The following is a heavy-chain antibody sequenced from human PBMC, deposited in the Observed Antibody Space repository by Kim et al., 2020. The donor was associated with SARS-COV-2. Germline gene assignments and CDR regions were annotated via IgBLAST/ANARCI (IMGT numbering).Heavy chain of an antibody. J-gene: IGHJ5*02. Sequence: DEPRKGRFTISREDSKNKMNLQINSLKTEDTAVYYCTTGLGGRGYNCFDPWGQGTLVTVSS. V-gene: IGHV3-15*01. D-gene: IGHD3-10*01. CDR3: TTGLGGRGYNCFDP.